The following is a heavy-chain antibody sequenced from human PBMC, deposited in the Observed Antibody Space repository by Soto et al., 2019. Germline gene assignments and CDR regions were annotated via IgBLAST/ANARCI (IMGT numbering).Heavy chain of an antibody. J-gene: IGHJ5*02. Sequence: SETLSLTCTVSGGSVSSGSYYWSWIRQPPGKGLEWIGYIYYSGSTNYNPSLKSRVTISVDTSKNQFSLKLSSVTAADTAVYYCARGIRYNSPRWWFDPWGQGTLVTVSS. D-gene: IGHD1-1*01. CDR2: IYYSGST. CDR1: GGSVSSGSYY. CDR3: ARGIRYNSPRWWFDP. V-gene: IGHV4-61*01.